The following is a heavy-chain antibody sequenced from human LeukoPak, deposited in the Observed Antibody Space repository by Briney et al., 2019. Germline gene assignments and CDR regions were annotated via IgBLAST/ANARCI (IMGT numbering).Heavy chain of an antibody. Sequence: PSETLSLTCTVSGGSMSPYHWGWIRQPPGKGLEWIGYISYSGNTNYNFSLKSRVTISEDMSKNQFSLNLSSVTAADTAVYYCARGGIAALGYWGQGTLVTVSS. D-gene: IGHD6-6*01. V-gene: IGHV4-59*01. CDR2: ISYSGNT. CDR1: GGSMSPYH. CDR3: ARGGIAALGY. J-gene: IGHJ4*02.